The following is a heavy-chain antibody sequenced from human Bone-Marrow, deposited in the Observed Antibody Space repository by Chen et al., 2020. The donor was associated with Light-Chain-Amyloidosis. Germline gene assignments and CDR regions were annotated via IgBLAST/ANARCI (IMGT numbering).Heavy chain of an antibody. D-gene: IGHD6-13*01. Sequence: QVQLVQSGAEVKKPGASVKVSCKASGYTFISYGISWVRQAPGQGLEWMGWISTYNGNTNYAQHLQGRVTMTTDTSTSTAYMERRSLRYDDTAVYYCARDPGYSSSWSPGSFWGQGTLVTVSS. V-gene: IGHV1-18*01. J-gene: IGHJ4*02. CDR3: ARDPGYSSSWSPGSF. CDR1: GYTFISYG. CDR2: ISTYNGNT.